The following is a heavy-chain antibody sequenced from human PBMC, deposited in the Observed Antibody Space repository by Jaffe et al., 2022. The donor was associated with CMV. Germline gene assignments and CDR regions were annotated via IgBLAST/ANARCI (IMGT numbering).Heavy chain of an antibody. CDR3: ARPGEVQDSSSYYYYYGMDV. CDR2: IWYDGSNK. D-gene: IGHD6-6*01. Sequence: QVQLVESGGGVVQPGRSLRLSCAASGFTFSSYGMHWVRQAPGKGLEWVAVIWYDGSNKYYADSVKGRFTISRDNSKNTLYLQMNSLRAEDTAVYYCARPGEVQDSSSYYYYYGMDVWGQGTTVTVSS. V-gene: IGHV3-33*01. J-gene: IGHJ6*02. CDR1: GFTFSSYG.